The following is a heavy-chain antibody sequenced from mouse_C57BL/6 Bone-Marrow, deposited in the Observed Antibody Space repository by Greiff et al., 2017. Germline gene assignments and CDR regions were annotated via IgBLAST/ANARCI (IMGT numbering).Heavy chain of an antibody. CDR1: GFSFNTYA. V-gene: IGHV10-1*01. D-gene: IGHD4-1*01. CDR2: IRSKSNNYAS. Sequence: EVQLVESGGGLVQPKGSLKLSCAASGFSFNTYAMNWVRQAPGKGLEWVARIRSKSNNYASYYADSVKDRFTISRDDSESKIYLQMNNLKTEDTAMVYCVGQEHGRGVDYWGQGTSVTVSS. CDR3: VGQEHGRGVDY. J-gene: IGHJ4*01.